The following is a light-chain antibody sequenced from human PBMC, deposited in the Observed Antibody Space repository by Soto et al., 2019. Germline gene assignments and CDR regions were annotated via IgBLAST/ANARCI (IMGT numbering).Light chain of an antibody. CDR3: QQYGGSPIT. J-gene: IGKJ5*01. CDR2: GAS. Sequence: EVVLTQSPGTLSLSPGGRATLSCRASQSVSRRLAWYQQRPGQSPRLLISGASMRASGVPVRFIGSGSGTEFTLTITRLEPEDFEVYYCQQYGGSPITFGLGTRLEIK. CDR1: QSVSRR. V-gene: IGKV3-20*01.